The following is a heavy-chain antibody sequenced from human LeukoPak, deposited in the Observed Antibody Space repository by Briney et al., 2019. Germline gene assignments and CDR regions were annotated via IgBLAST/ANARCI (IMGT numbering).Heavy chain of an antibody. CDR3: ARGYDFWSGYQPLYYYGMDV. J-gene: IGHJ6*02. V-gene: IGHV3-23*01. D-gene: IGHD3-3*01. CDR2: ISGSGTST. Sequence: GGSLRLSCAASGFTFSSYAMDWVRQAPGKGLEWVSAISGSGTSTYHADSVKGRFTISRDNSKNTLYLQMNSLRAEDTAVYYCARGYDFWSGYQPLYYYGMDVWGQGTTVTVSS. CDR1: GFTFSSYA.